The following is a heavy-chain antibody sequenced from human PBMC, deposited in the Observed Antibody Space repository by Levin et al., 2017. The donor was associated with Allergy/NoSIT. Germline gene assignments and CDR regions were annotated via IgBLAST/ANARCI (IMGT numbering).Heavy chain of an antibody. CDR1: GFTFSIYT. V-gene: IGHV3-48*02. CDR3: ARGAATGTSLFDY. Sequence: GGSLRLSCAASGFTFSIYTMNWVRQAPGKGLEWVSHISSSTTTIHYADSVKGRFTISRDNAKNSLFLQMNSLRDEDTAVYYCARGAATGTSLFDYWGQGARVTVAS. CDR2: ISSSTTTI. D-gene: IGHD6-13*01. J-gene: IGHJ4*02.